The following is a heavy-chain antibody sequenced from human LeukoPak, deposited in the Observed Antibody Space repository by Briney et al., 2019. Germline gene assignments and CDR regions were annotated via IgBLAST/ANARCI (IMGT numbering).Heavy chain of an antibody. Sequence: GASVKVSCKASGYTFTGYYMHWVRQAPGQGLEWMGWINPNSGGTNYAQKFQGRVTMTRDTSISTAYMELRSLRSDDTAVYYCARERGSTTVTTGHDAFDIWGQGTMVTVSS. CDR1: GYTFTGYY. V-gene: IGHV1-2*02. J-gene: IGHJ3*02. CDR2: INPNSGGT. D-gene: IGHD4-17*01. CDR3: ARERGSTTVTTGHDAFDI.